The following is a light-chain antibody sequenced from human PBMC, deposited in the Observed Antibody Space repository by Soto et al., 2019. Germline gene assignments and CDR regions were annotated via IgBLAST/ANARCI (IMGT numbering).Light chain of an antibody. V-gene: IGLV1-40*01. CDR3: ATWDDSLNGYV. CDR2: GNN. CDR1: SSNIGAHYD. J-gene: IGLJ1*01. Sequence: QSVLTQPPSVSGAPGQRVTISCTGSSSNIGAHYDVHWYQQLPGTAPKVLIYGNNNRPSGVPDRFSGSKSGTSASLAITGLQAEDEADYYCATWDDSLNGYVFGTGTRSPS.